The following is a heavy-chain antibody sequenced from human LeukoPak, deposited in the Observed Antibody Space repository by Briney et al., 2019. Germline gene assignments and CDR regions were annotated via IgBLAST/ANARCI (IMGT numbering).Heavy chain of an antibody. CDR2: IYPGDSDT. J-gene: IGHJ4*02. D-gene: IGHD3-22*01. Sequence: GESLKISSRGSGXGFTSYWIVWVRQMPGKGLELMGIIYPGDSDTRYSPSSQGQVTISADKSISTAYLQWSSLKASDTAMYYCARYAHDSSGYYYYFDYWGQGTLVTVSS. V-gene: IGHV5-51*01. CDR1: GXGFTSYW. CDR3: ARYAHDSSGYYYYFDY.